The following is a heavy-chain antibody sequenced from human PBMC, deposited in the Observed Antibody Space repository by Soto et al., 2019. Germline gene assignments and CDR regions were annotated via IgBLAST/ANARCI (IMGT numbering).Heavy chain of an antibody. CDR2: IRNKADSYAT. D-gene: IGHD5-12*01. CDR3: ARLQHSDYDTFDH. Sequence: EVQLVESGGDWVQPGASLKLSCAASGFTFSDSAVHWVRQASGKGLEWVGRIRNKADSYATAYAASVKGRFTISRDDSKNMAYLQLNSLKTEDTAVYYCARLQHSDYDTFDHWGQGTLVTVSS. J-gene: IGHJ4*02. V-gene: IGHV3-73*02. CDR1: GFTFSDSA.